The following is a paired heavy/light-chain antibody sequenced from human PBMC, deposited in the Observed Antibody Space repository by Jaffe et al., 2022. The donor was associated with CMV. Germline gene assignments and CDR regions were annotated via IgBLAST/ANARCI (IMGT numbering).Light chain of an antibody. V-gene: IGKV2-30*02. CDR2: KVS. CDR3: MQATHWPRT. J-gene: IGKJ2*01. CDR1: QSLVPSDGNTY. Sequence: DVVMTQSPLSLPVTLGQPASISCRSSQSLVPSDGNTYLHWFHQRPGQSPRRLIYKVSNRDSGVPDRFSGSGSGTDFTLKISRVEAEDVGVYYCMQATHWPRTFGQGTKLEIK.
Heavy chain of an antibody. J-gene: IGHJ4*02. CDR1: GFIFSSDA. V-gene: IGHV3-64D*06. Sequence: EVQLVESGGGLVQPGGSLRLSCSASGFIFSSDAMHWVRQAPGRGLEYVSGITKNGGSTYYADSVKGRFTISRDDSKNTLFLQMSSLRADDTAVYYCVRGGSGDYSNWGQGTLVTVSS. CDR3: VRGGSGDYSN. CDR2: ITKNGGST. D-gene: IGHD4-4*01.